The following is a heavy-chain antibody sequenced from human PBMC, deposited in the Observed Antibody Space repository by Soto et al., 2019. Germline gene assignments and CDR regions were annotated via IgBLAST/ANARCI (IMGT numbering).Heavy chain of an antibody. Sequence: GGSLRLSCAASGFTFSSYSMNWVRQAPGKGLEWVSSISSSSSHIYYADSVKGRFTISRDNAKNSLYLQMNSLRAEDTAVYYCARDSCSSTSCYDVDVWGQGTTVTVSS. CDR1: GFTFSSYS. J-gene: IGHJ6*02. CDR2: ISSSSSHI. CDR3: ARDSCSSTSCYDVDV. D-gene: IGHD2-2*01. V-gene: IGHV3-21*01.